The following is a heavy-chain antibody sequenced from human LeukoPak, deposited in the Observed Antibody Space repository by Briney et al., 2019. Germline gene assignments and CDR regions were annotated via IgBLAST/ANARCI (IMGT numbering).Heavy chain of an antibody. CDR2: IYPGDSDT. CDR3: ARHQPAYNWNLWGIGDY. CDR1: GYSFTSYW. V-gene: IGHV5-51*01. Sequence: GESLKISCKGSGYSFTSYWIGWVRQMPGKGLEWMGIIYPGDSDTRYSPSFQGQVTISADKSISTAYLQWSSLKASDTAMYYCARHQPAYNWNLWGIGDYWGQGTLVTVSS. J-gene: IGHJ4*02. D-gene: IGHD1-7*01.